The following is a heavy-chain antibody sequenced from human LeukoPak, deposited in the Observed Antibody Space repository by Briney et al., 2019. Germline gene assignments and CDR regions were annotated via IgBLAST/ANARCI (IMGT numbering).Heavy chain of an antibody. CDR3: ARTNYYDSSGYAYYFDY. D-gene: IGHD3-22*01. CDR2: ISWNSANI. Sequence: GGSLRLSCAASGFTFDDYAFHWVRQAPGKGLEWVSGISWNSANIGYADSVKGRFTISRDNAKNSLYLQMNSLRTEDTASYYCARTNYYDSSGYAYYFDYWSQGTLVTVS. V-gene: IGHV3-9*01. CDR1: GFTFDDYA. J-gene: IGHJ4*02.